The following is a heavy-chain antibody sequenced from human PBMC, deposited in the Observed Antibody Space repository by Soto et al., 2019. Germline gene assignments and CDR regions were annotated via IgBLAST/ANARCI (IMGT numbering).Heavy chain of an antibody. V-gene: IGHV3-48*03. CDR1: GFTFSSYE. D-gene: IGHD3-3*01. CDR2: ISSSGSTI. J-gene: IGHJ3*02. Sequence: GGSLRLSCAASGFTFSSYEMNWVRQAPGKGLEWVSYISSSGSTIYYADSVKGRFTISRDNAKNSLYLQMNSLRAEDTAVYYCARGVRFLEWLFSAFDIWGQGTMVTVSS. CDR3: ARGVRFLEWLFSAFDI.